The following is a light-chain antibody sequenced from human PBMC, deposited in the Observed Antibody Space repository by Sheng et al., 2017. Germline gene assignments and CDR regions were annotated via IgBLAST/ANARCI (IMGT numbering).Light chain of an antibody. J-gene: IGLJ1*01. CDR3: SSYTGSGTYV. CDR1: NSDVGGYNY. CDR2: DVS. Sequence: QSALTQPASVSGSPGQSITISCTGTNSDVGGYNYVSWYQQHPGKAPKVMIYDVSDRPSGVSNRFSGSKSGNTASLTISGLQAEDEADYYCSSYTGSGTYVFGTGTKVTVL. V-gene: IGLV2-14*01.